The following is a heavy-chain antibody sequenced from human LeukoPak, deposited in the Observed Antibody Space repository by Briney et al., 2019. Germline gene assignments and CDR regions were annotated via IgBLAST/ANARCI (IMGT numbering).Heavy chain of an antibody. D-gene: IGHD1-26*01. CDR1: GGSISSYS. CDR3: ARENSGSYSEFDD. J-gene: IGHJ4*02. CDR2: IYISGST. V-gene: IGHV4-4*07. Sequence: SETLSLTCTVYGGSISSYSWSWIRQSAGQGLEWIGHIYISGSTNYNPSLKSRVTMSLDTSKNQFSLKLSSVTAADTAVYYCARENSGSYSEFDDWGQGTLVTVSS.